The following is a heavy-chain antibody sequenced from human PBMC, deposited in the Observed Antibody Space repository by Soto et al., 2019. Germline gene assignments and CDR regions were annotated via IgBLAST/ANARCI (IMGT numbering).Heavy chain of an antibody. CDR3: ARQIYDSDTGPNFQYYFDS. V-gene: IGHV5-10-1*01. J-gene: IGHJ4*02. D-gene: IGHD3-22*01. CDR2: IDPSDSQT. CDR1: GYSFAGYW. Sequence: GESLKISCKGSGYSFAGYWITWVRQKPGKGLEWMGRIDPSDSQTYYSPSFRGHVTISVTKSITTVFLQWSSLRASDTAMYYCARQIYDSDTGPNFQYYFDSWGQGTPVTVT.